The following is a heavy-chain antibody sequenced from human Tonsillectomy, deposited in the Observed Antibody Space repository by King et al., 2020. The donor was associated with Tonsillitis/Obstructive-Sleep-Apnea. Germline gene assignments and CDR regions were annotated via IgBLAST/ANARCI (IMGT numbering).Heavy chain of an antibody. D-gene: IGHD3-10*01. CDR2: ISGSGGST. CDR3: EKDLWGESSGSLNY. J-gene: IGHJ4*02. V-gene: IGHV3-23*04. CDR1: GFTFSSYA. Sequence: VQLVESGGGLVQPGGSLRLSCAASGFTFSSYAMSWVRQAPGKGLEWVSAISGSGGSTYYADSVKGRFTISRDYYKNTLYLQMNSLRAEDTAVYYCEKDLWGESSGSLNYWGQGTLVTVSS.